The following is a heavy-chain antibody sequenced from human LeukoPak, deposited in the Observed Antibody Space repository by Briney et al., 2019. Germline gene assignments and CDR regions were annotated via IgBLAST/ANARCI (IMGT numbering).Heavy chain of an antibody. CDR2: ISVYNGNT. J-gene: IGHJ4*02. D-gene: IGHD2-15*01. CDR1: GYTFTKYG. V-gene: IGHV1-18*01. CDR3: ARGQGQNSVVVVAEFDY. Sequence: ASVKVSCKASGYTFTKYGISWVRQAPGQGLEWMGWISVYNGNTNYAQKVQGRVTMTTDTSTSTAYMELRSLRSDDTAVYYCARGQGQNSVVVVAEFDYWGQGTLVTVSS.